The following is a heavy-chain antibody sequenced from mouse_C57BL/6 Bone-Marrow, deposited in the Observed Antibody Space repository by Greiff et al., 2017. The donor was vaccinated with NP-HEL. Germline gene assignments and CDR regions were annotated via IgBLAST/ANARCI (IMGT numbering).Heavy chain of an antibody. J-gene: IGHJ4*01. CDR1: GFTFSDYY. CDR3: ARDDSNYPMDY. V-gene: IGHV5-16*01. CDR2: INYDGSST. Sequence: DVHLVESEGGLVQPGRSMKLSCTASGFTFSDYYMAWVRQVPEKGLEWVANINYDGSSTYYLDSLKSRFIISRDNAKNILYLQMSSLKSEDTATYYCARDDSNYPMDYWGQGTSVTVSS. D-gene: IGHD2-5*01.